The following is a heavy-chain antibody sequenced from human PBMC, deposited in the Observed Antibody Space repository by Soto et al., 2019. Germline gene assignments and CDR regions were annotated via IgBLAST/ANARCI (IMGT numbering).Heavy chain of an antibody. D-gene: IGHD2-15*01. Sequence: QVQLVQSGAEVKKPGASVKVSCKASGYTFTSYGISWVRQAPGQGLEWMGWISAYNGNTNYAQRLQGRVTMTTDTSTRTAYMDLRSLRSDDTAVYYCAREDSTDPYFDYWGQGTLVTVSS. J-gene: IGHJ4*02. V-gene: IGHV1-18*04. CDR3: AREDSTDPYFDY. CDR2: ISAYNGNT. CDR1: GYTFTSYG.